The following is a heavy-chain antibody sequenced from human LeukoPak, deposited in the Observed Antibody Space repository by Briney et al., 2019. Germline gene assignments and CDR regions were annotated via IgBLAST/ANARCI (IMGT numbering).Heavy chain of an antibody. CDR2: TYYRSKWYS. V-gene: IGHV6-1*01. D-gene: IGHD6-19*01. CDR1: GDSVSTNSAA. CDR3: ARGLGSGWFAYDY. Sequence: SQTLSLTCAISGDSVSTNSAAWNWIRQSPSRGLEWLGRTYYRSKWYSDYAVSVKSRITITADTSKNHFSLRLNSVIPEDTAVYYCARGLGSGWFAYDYWSQGTLVTVSS. J-gene: IGHJ4*02.